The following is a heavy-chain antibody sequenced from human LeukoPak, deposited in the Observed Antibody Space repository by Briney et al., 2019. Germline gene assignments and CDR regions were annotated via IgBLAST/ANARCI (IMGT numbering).Heavy chain of an antibody. Sequence: SETLSLTCTVSGGSVSSGRYYCSWVRHPPGKGLEWIGYIYYSGSTNYNPSPKSRVTISVDTSKNQFSLKLSSVTAADTAVYYCARAYSRTSEIDYWGQGTLVTVSS. CDR2: IYYSGST. V-gene: IGHV4-61*01. CDR1: GGSVSSGRYY. CDR3: ARAYSRTSEIDY. J-gene: IGHJ4*02. D-gene: IGHD6-6*01.